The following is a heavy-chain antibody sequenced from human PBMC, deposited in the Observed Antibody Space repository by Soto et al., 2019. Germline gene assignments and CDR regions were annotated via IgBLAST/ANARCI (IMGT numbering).Heavy chain of an antibody. Sequence: SQTLSLPWSVFGGSTIPYYWSWFRQSLGKRLEWIANIYYRGNTNYNPSLESRVTISIDTSKNQFSLKLNSLTAADTAVYYCAGHSKKTGYFDYYYVMDVWGQGSTVTVSS. V-gene: IGHV4-59*08. J-gene: IGHJ6*02. CDR1: GGSTIPYY. CDR2: IYYRGNT. D-gene: IGHD3-9*01. CDR3: AGHSKKTGYFDYYYVMDV.